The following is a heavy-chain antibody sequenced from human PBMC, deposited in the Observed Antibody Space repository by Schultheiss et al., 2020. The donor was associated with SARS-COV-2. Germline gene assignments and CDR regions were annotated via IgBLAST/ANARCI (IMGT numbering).Heavy chain of an antibody. CDR1: GFTFSSYA. CDR3: ARVVEQLILGGGMDV. Sequence: GGSLRLSCAASGFTFSSYAMTWVRQAPGKGLEWVANIKQDGSEKYYVDSVKGRFTISRDNAKNSLYLQMNSLRAEDTAVYYCARVVEQLILGGGMDVWGQGTTVTVSS. J-gene: IGHJ6*02. V-gene: IGHV3-7*01. D-gene: IGHD6-13*01. CDR2: IKQDGSEK.